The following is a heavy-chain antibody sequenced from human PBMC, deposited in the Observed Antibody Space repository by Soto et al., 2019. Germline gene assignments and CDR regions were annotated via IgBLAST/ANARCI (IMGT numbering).Heavy chain of an antibody. CDR1: GFTFSSYG. Sequence: GGSLRLSCAASGFTFSSYGMHWVRQAPGKGLEWVAVISYDGSNKYYADSVKGRFTISRDNSKNTLYLQMNSLRAEDTAVYYCAKDLGFGAPGYFDYWGQGTLVTVSS. J-gene: IGHJ4*02. D-gene: IGHD3-10*01. CDR2: ISYDGSNK. V-gene: IGHV3-30*18. CDR3: AKDLGFGAPGYFDY.